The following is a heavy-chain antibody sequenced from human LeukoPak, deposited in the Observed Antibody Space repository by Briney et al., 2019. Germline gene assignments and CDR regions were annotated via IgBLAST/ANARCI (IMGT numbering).Heavy chain of an antibody. Sequence: GGSLRLSCAASGFPFNNYWMSWFRQVPGKGLEWVAHIKGDGSQKYCLDSLRGRFTISRDNARNSLFLQVNNLRAEDTAIYYCARARSIDYWGQGTLVIVSS. CDR3: ARARSIDY. CDR2: IKGDGSQK. CDR1: GFPFNNYW. J-gene: IGHJ4*02. V-gene: IGHV3-7*03.